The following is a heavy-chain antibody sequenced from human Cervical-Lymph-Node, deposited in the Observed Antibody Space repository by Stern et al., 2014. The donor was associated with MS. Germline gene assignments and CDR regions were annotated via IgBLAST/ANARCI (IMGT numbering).Heavy chain of an antibody. J-gene: IGHJ4*02. Sequence: QVQLQESGPGLVKPSETLSLTCTVSGGSISSYYWSWIRQPPGKGLEWIGYIYYSGSTNYNPSLKSRVTISVDTSKNQFSLKLSSVTAADTAVYYCARDVTGTGGIDYWGQGTLVTVSS. CDR3: ARDVTGTGGIDY. V-gene: IGHV4-59*01. CDR1: GGSISSYY. CDR2: IYYSGST. D-gene: IGHD7-27*01.